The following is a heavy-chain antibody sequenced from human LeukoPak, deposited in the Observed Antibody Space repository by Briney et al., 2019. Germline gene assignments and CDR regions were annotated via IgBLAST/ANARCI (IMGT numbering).Heavy chain of an antibody. D-gene: IGHD6-19*01. Sequence: HAGGSLRLSCAASGFTFSSYWMSWVRQAPGKGLEWVANIKQDGSEKYCVDSVKGRFTISRDNAKNSLYLQMNSLRAEDTAVYYCARERSSGWYDYWGQRTLVTVSS. CDR3: ARERSSGWYDY. J-gene: IGHJ4*02. V-gene: IGHV3-7*01. CDR1: GFTFSSYW. CDR2: IKQDGSEK.